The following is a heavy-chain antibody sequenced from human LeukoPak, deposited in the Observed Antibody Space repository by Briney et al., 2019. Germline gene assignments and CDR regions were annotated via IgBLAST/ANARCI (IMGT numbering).Heavy chain of an antibody. D-gene: IGHD5-12*01. CDR1: GFTFSSYS. CDR3: ARDRGGYHLY. J-gene: IGHJ4*02. CDR2: ISSSRSNI. V-gene: IGHV3-21*01. Sequence: GGSLRLSCAASGFTFSSYSMKWVRQAPGKGREWVSFISSSRSNIHYTDSVKGRFSISRDNAENSLYRQMSSLRAEDTAVYYCARDRGGYHLYSGQGSLVTVSS.